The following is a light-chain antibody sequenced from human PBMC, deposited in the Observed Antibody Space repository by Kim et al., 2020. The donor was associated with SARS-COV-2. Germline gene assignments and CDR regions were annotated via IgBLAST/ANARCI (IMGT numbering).Light chain of an antibody. J-gene: IGKJ2*01. V-gene: IGKV1-39*01. CDR3: QQNYSNPHT. CDR1: QSISSY. Sequence: DIQMTQSPSSLSASVGDRVTITCRASQSISSYLNWYQQKPGKAPKLLIYAASSLQSGVPSRFSGSGSGTDFTLTISSLQPEDFATYYCQQNYSNPHTFGQGTKLEI. CDR2: AAS.